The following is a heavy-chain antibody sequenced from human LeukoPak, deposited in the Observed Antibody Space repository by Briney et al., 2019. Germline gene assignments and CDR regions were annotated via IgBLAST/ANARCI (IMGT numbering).Heavy chain of an antibody. V-gene: IGHV1-69*04. CDR1: GGTFSRYA. CDR3: ARDSGGYPHDAFDI. J-gene: IGHJ3*02. CDR2: IIPTLGRA. D-gene: IGHD3-16*01. Sequence: SVKVSCKASGGTFSRYAISWVRQAPGQGLEWMGRIIPTLGRANYAQKFQGRVTITADKSTSTAYMELSSLRSEDTAVYYCARDSGGYPHDAFDIWGQGTMVSVSS.